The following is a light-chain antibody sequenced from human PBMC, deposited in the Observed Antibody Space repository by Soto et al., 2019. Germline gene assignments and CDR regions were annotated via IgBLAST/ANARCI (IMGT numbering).Light chain of an antibody. V-gene: IGLV4-69*01. CDR2: VNSDGSH. CDR3: QTWGTGPVV. J-gene: IGLJ2*01. CDR1: SGHSTYA. Sequence: QLVLTQSPSASASLGASVKLTCTLTLSSGHSTYAIAWHQQQPEKGPRYLMKVNSDGSHSKGDGIPDRFSGSSSGAERYLTISSLQSEDEADYYCQTWGTGPVVFGGGTKLTVL.